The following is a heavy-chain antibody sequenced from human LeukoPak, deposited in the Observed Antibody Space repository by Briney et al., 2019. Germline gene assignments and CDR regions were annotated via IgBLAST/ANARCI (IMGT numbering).Heavy chain of an antibody. Sequence: GTSVKVSCKASGFTFTSSAVQWVRQARGQRFEWIGWIVVGSGNTNYAQKFQERVTITRDMSTSTAYMELSSLRSEDTAVYYCAAGVNVWFGELYRLDYWGQGTLVTVSS. CDR1: GFTFTSSA. J-gene: IGHJ4*02. D-gene: IGHD3-10*01. V-gene: IGHV1-58*01. CDR3: AAGVNVWFGELYRLDY. CDR2: IVVGSGNT.